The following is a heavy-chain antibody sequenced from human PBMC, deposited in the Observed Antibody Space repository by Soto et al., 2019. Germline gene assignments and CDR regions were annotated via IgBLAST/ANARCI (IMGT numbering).Heavy chain of an antibody. CDR3: ARGKATVTTWSYYYYGMDV. CDR2: INHSGST. D-gene: IGHD4-17*01. J-gene: IGHJ6*02. CDR1: GGSFSGYD. V-gene: IGHV4-34*01. Sequence: PSETLSLTCAVYGGSFSGYDWTWFRQPPGKGLEWIGEINHSGSTNYNPSLKSRVTISVDTSKNQFSLKLSSVTAADTAVYYCARGKATVTTWSYYYYGMDVWGQGTTVTVSS.